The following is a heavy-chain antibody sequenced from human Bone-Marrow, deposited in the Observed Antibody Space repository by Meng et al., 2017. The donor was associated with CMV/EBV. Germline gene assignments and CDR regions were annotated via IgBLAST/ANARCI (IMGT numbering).Heavy chain of an antibody. CDR2: INHSGST. CDR3: ARDYGMEV. J-gene: IGHJ6*02. CDR1: GGSISSSSYY. Sequence: SETLSLTCTVSGGSISSSSYYWGWIRQPPGKGLEWIGEINHSGSTNYNPSLKSRVTISVDTSKNQFSLKLSSVTAADTAVYYCARDYGMEVWGPGHTV. V-gene: IGHV4-39*07.